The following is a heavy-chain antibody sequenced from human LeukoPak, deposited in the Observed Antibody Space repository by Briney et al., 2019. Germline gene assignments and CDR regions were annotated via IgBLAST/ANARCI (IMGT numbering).Heavy chain of an antibody. D-gene: IGHD6-13*01. CDR2: IYYSGST. CDR1: GGSISSSTYY. CDR3: AIQDSSLYDY. Sequence: SETLSLTCTASGGSISSSTYYWVWIRQPPGKGLEWIGSIYYSGSTYYNPSLKSRVTISVDTSKNQFSLKLSSVTAADTAVYYCAIQDSSLYDYWGQGTLVSVSS. J-gene: IGHJ4*02. V-gene: IGHV4-39*01.